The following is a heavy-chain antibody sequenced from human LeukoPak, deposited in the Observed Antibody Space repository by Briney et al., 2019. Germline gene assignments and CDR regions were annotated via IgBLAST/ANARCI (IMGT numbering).Heavy chain of an antibody. CDR1: GFTFSSYA. J-gene: IGHJ3*02. V-gene: IGHV3-30*14. D-gene: IGHD1-26*01. CDR2: ISFDASNK. Sequence: GRSLRLSCAASGFTFSSYAMHWVRQAPGKGLEWVAVISFDASNKYYADSVKGRFTISRDNSKNTLYLQMNSLRAEDTAVYYCARGGSYLSAFDIWGQGTMVTVSS. CDR3: ARGGSYLSAFDI.